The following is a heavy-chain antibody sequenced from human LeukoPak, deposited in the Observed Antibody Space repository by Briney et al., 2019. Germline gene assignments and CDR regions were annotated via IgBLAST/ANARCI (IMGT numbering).Heavy chain of an antibody. CDR2: ISYDGSNK. CDR1: GFTFSSYA. Sequence: GGSLRLSCAASGFTFSSYAMSWVRQAPGKGLEWVAVISYDGSNKYYADSVKGRFTISRDNSKNTLYLQMNSLRAEDTAVYYCARVIPDFWSGFYVGMDVWGQGTTVTVSS. CDR3: ARVIPDFWSGFYVGMDV. D-gene: IGHD3-3*01. V-gene: IGHV3-30-3*01. J-gene: IGHJ6*02.